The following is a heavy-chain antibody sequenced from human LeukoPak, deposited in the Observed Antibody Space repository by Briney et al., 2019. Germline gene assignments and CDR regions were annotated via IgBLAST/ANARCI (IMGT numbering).Heavy chain of an antibody. CDR1: GGSFSGYY. CDR3: ARLGGIAAHPGDP. V-gene: IGHV4-34*01. D-gene: IGHD6-13*01. Sequence: SETLSLTCAVYGGSFSGYYWSWIRQPPGKGLEWIGEINDSGRTNYNPSLKSRVTISADTSKNQFSLKLSSVTATDTAVYYCARLGGIAAHPGDPWGQGTLVTVSS. J-gene: IGHJ5*02. CDR2: INDSGRT.